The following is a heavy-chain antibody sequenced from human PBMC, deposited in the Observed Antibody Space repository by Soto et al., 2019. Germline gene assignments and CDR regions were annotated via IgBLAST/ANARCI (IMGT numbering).Heavy chain of an antibody. CDR1: GYSFTSYW. V-gene: IGHV5-10-1*01. CDR2: IEPSDSYT. J-gene: IGHJ5*02. Sequence: GESLKISCKGSGYSFTSYWISWVRQMPGKGLEWMGRIEPSDSYTNYSPFFQGHVTISTDKSITTAYLQWSSLKASDTAMYYCARGSLAPWPNWFDPWGQGTLVTVSS. D-gene: IGHD2-21*01. CDR3: ARGSLAPWPNWFDP.